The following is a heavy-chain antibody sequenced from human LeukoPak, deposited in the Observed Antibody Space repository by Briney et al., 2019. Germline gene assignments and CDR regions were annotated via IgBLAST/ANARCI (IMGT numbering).Heavy chain of an antibody. Sequence: ASVKVSCKASGYTFTSYGISWVRQAPGQGLEWMGWISAYNGNTNYAQKLQGRVTMTTDTSTSTAYMELRSLRSDDTAVYYCARDGYYDSSGDPHYYGMDVWGQGTTVTVSS. CDR2: ISAYNGNT. CDR1: GYTFTSYG. J-gene: IGHJ6*02. V-gene: IGHV1-18*01. CDR3: ARDGYYDSSGDPHYYGMDV. D-gene: IGHD3-22*01.